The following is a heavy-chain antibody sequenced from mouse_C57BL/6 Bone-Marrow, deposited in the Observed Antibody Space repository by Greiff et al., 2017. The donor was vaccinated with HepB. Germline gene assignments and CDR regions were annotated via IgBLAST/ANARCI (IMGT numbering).Heavy chain of an antibody. Sequence: QVQLQQSGAELVRPGASVKLSCKASGYTFTDYYINWVKQRPGQGLEWIARIYPGSGNTYYNEKFKGKATLTAEKSSSTAYMQLSSLTSEDSAVYFCAREGLFFDYWGQGTTLTVSS. V-gene: IGHV1-76*01. J-gene: IGHJ2*01. D-gene: IGHD3-3*01. CDR1: GYTFTDYY. CDR3: AREGLFFDY. CDR2: IYPGSGNT.